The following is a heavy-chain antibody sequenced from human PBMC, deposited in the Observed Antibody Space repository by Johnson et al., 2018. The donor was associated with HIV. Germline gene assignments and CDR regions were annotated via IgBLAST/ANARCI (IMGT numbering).Heavy chain of an antibody. CDR2: INWNGGST. Sequence: MQLVESGGGVVQPGGSLRLSCAASGFTFSSYGMSWVRQAPGKGLEWVSGINWNGGSTGYADSVKGRFTISRDNSKNTLYLQMNSLRAEDTAVYYCAKGSRGSYLYDAFDIWGQGTMVTVSS. CDR3: AKGSRGSYLYDAFDI. V-gene: IGHV3-23*04. D-gene: IGHD1-26*01. J-gene: IGHJ3*02. CDR1: GFTFSSYG.